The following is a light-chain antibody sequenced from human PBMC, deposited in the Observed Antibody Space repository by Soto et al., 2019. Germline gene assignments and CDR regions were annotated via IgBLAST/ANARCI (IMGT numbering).Light chain of an antibody. J-gene: IGKJ1*01. V-gene: IGKV3-15*01. Sequence: EIVMTQSPATLSVSPGERATLSCRASQSVSSNLAWYKQKPGQAPRLLIYGASTRATGIPARFSGSVSGTEFTLTISSLQSEDFAVYYCQQYNNWLTFGQGTKV. CDR3: QQYNNWLT. CDR1: QSVSSN. CDR2: GAS.